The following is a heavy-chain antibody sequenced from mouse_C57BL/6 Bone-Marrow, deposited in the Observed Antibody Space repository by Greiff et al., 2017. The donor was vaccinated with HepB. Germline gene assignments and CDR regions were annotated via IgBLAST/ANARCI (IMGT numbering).Heavy chain of an antibody. CDR3: TTEDGDAY. J-gene: IGHJ3*01. D-gene: IGHD2-3*01. CDR1: GFNIKDDY. CDR2: IDPENGDT. Sequence: EVQRVESGAELVRPGASVKLSCTASGFNIKDDYMHWVKQRPEQGLEWIGWIDPENGDTEYASKFQGKATITADTSSNTAYLQLSSLTSEDTAVYYGTTEDGDAYWGQGTLVTVSA. V-gene: IGHV14-4*01.